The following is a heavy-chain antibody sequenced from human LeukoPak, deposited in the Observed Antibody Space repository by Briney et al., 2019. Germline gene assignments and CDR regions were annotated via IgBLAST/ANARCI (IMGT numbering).Heavy chain of an antibody. CDR3: ARGQYYYGSGSRGTGWFDP. J-gene: IGHJ5*02. CDR2: IYHSGNT. Sequence: SETLSLTCAVSGGSISSSNWWSWVRQPPGKGLEWIGEIYHSGNTYYNPSLKSRVTISVDKSKNQFSLKLNSVTAADTAVYYCARGQYYYGSGSRGTGWFDPWGQGTLVTVSS. D-gene: IGHD3-10*01. CDR1: GGSISSSNW. V-gene: IGHV4-4*02.